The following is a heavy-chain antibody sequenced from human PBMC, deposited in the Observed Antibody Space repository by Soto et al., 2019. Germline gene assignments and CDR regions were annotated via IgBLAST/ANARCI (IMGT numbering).Heavy chain of an antibody. J-gene: IGHJ5*02. CDR3: ASGGDRSGYYYRFVWFDP. Sequence: GASVKVSCKASGGTFSSYAISWVRQAPGQGLEWMGGIIPIFGTANYAQKFQGRVTITADESTSTAYMELSSLRSEDTAVYYCASGGDRSGYYYRFVWFDPWGQGTLVTAPQ. CDR2: IIPIFGTA. CDR1: GGTFSSYA. D-gene: IGHD3-22*01. V-gene: IGHV1-69*13.